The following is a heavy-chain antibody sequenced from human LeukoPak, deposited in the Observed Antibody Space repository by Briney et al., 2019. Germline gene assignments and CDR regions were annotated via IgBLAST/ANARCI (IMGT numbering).Heavy chain of an antibody. Sequence: PRASVKVSCKASGYTFTGYYMHWVRQAPGQGLEWMGWINPNSGGTNYAQKFQGRVTMTRDTSISTAYMELSRLRSDDTAVYYCARDINDILTGYRFYYYGMDVWGQGTTVTVSS. D-gene: IGHD3-9*01. CDR2: INPNSGGT. CDR3: ARDINDILTGYRFYYYGMDV. V-gene: IGHV1-2*02. CDR1: GYTFTGYY. J-gene: IGHJ6*02.